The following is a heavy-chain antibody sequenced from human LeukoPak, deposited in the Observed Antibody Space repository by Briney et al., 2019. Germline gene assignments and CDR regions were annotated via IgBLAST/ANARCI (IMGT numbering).Heavy chain of an antibody. J-gene: IGHJ4*02. CDR1: GFTLSSYA. CDR2: ISVSGNT. V-gene: IGHV3-23*01. Sequence: QAGGSLRLSCAASGFTLSSYAMSWVRQGPGKGLEWVSAISVSGNTYHADSVKGRFTISRDSSKNTLYLQMNSLRAEEAAVYYCAKAPVTTCSGAYCYPFDYWGQGTLVTVSS. CDR3: AKAPVTTCSGAYCYPFDY. D-gene: IGHD2-15*01.